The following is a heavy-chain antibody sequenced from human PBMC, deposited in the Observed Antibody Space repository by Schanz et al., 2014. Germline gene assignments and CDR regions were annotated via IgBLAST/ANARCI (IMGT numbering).Heavy chain of an antibody. CDR1: GYTFTTYY. CDR2: INPSGGST. CDR3: ARGTMPGTFDI. V-gene: IGHV1-46*01. Sequence: QVQLLQSGAEVKKPGASMKVSCKASGYTFTTYYMLWVRQAPGQGLEWMGIINPSGGSTRYGQKFQGRITVTTDTSTSTVYLELSSLRYEDTALYYCARGTMPGTFDIWGQGTMVTVSS. J-gene: IGHJ3*02. D-gene: IGHD2-2*01.